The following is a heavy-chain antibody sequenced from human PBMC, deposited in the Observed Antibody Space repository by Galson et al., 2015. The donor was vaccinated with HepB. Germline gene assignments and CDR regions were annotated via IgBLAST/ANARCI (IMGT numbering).Heavy chain of an antibody. D-gene: IGHD6-13*01. CDR1: GFTFSSYA. V-gene: IGHV3-23*01. CDR3: AKAPIAAAGTYPQNYYYYYGMDV. Sequence: SLRLSCAASGFTFSSYAMSWVRQAPGKGLEWVSAISGSGGSTYYADSVKGRFTISRDNSKNTLYLQMNSLRAEDTAVYYCAKAPIAAAGTYPQNYYYYYGMDVWGQGTTVTVSS. J-gene: IGHJ6*02. CDR2: ISGSGGST.